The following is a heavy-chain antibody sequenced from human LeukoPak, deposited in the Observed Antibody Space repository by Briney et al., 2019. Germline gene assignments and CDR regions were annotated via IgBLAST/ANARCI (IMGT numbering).Heavy chain of an antibody. D-gene: IGHD3-10*01. CDR1: GGSISSGGYS. CDR3: ARASLKNFYYGSGSDKYYFDY. Sequence: PSETLSLTCAVSGGSISSGGYSWSWIRQPPGKGLEWIGYIYHSGSTYYNPSLKSRVTISVDRSKNQFSLKLSSVTAADTAVYYCARASLKNFYYGSGSDKYYFDYWGQGTLVTVSS. CDR2: IYHSGST. J-gene: IGHJ4*02. V-gene: IGHV4-30-2*01.